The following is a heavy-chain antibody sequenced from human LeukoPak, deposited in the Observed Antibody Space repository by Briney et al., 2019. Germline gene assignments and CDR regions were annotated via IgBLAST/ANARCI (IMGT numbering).Heavy chain of an antibody. CDR2: IWSDGSNI. V-gene: IGHV3-33*06. CDR1: GFAFGSYG. D-gene: IGHD3-10*01. Sequence: GGSLRLSCAASGFAFGSYGMHWVRQAPGKGLEWVAVIWSDGSNIHYADSVKGRFTISRDNSKNTLYLQMDSLRAEDTAVYYCAKGEGAMVRGIVDYWGQGTLVTVSS. J-gene: IGHJ4*02. CDR3: AKGEGAMVRGIVDY.